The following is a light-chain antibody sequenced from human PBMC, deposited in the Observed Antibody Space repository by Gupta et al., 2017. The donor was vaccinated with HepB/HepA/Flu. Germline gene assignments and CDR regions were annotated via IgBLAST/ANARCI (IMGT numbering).Light chain of an antibody. J-gene: IGLJ2*01. V-gene: IGLV2-14*03. CDR3: SSFTASSTLVL. CDR2: DVT. Sequence: YQHLPGRAPKLLIYDVTSRPSGVSYRFSGSKSGNVASLTISGLQAEDEAEYYCSSFTASSTLVLFGGGTELTVL.